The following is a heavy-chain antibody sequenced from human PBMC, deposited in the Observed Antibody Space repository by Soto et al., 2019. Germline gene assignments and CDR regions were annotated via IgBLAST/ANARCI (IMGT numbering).Heavy chain of an antibody. V-gene: IGHV3-15*07. J-gene: IGHJ4*02. D-gene: IGHD3-22*01. CDR1: GFTFSNAW. CDR3: TTENPITMIVVVISYYFDY. Sequence: EVQLVESGGGLVKPGGSLRLSCAASGFTFSNAWMNWVRQAPGKGLEWVGRIKSKTDGGTTDYAAPVKGRFTISRDDSKNTLYLQMNSLKTEDTAVYYCTTENPITMIVVVISYYFDYWGQGTLVTVSS. CDR2: IKSKTDGGTT.